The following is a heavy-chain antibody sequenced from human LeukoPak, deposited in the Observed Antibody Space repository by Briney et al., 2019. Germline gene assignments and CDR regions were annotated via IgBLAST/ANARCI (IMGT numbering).Heavy chain of an antibody. V-gene: IGHV1-18*01. CDR3: ARNYGDYVASEYFQH. CDR1: GYTFTSYG. Sequence: ASVKVSCRASGYTFTSYGISWVRQAPGQGLEWMGWISAYNGNTNYAQKLQGRVTMTTDTSTSAAYMELRSLRSDDTAVYYCARNYGDYVASEYFQHWGQGTLVTVSS. J-gene: IGHJ1*01. CDR2: ISAYNGNT. D-gene: IGHD4-17*01.